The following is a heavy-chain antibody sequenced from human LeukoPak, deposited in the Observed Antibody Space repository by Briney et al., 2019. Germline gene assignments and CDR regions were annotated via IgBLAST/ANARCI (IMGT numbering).Heavy chain of an antibody. D-gene: IGHD2-15*01. CDR2: FDPEDGET. CDR1: GYTLTELS. Sequence: GASVKVSCKVSGYTLTELSMHWVRQAPGKGLEWMGGFDPEDGETIYAQKFQGRVTMTEDTSTDTAYMELSSLRSEDTAVYYCATLKSLGYCSGGSCGNWFDPWRQGTLVTVSS. J-gene: IGHJ5*02. V-gene: IGHV1-24*01. CDR3: ATLKSLGYCSGGSCGNWFDP.